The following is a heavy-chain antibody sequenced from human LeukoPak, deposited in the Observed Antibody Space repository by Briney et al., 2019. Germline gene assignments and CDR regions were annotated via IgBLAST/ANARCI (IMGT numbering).Heavy chain of an antibody. CDR3: ARVLFDYYDSSGAFDY. CDR1: GFTFSSYA. Sequence: PGRSLRLSCAASGFTFSSYAMHWVRQAPGKGLEWVAVISYDGSNKYYADSVKGRFTISRDNSKNTLYLQMNSLRAEDTAVYYCARVLFDYYDSSGAFDYWGQGTLVTVSS. J-gene: IGHJ4*02. V-gene: IGHV3-30-3*01. D-gene: IGHD3-22*01. CDR2: ISYDGSNK.